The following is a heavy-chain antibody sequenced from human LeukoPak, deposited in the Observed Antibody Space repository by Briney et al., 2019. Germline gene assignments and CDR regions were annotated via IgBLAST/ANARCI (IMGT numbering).Heavy chain of an antibody. Sequence: GESLKISCKGSGYRFTSYWIGWVRQMPGKGLEWMGIIYPGDSDTRYSPSFRGQVTISADKSISTAYLQWSSLKASDTAMYHCASHMTDTIFARRDGYNWVNWDYWGQGTLVTVSS. V-gene: IGHV5-51*01. CDR1: GYRFTSYW. D-gene: IGHD5-24*01. CDR2: IYPGDSDT. J-gene: IGHJ4*02. CDR3: ASHMTDTIFARRDGYNWVNWDY.